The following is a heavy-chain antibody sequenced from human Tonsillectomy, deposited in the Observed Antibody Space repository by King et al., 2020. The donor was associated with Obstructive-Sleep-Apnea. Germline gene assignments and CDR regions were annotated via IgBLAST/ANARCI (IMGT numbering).Heavy chain of an antibody. J-gene: IGHJ4*02. CDR3: ARAGIAVASSWGIDY. V-gene: IGHV5-51*01. CDR1: GYSFTNKW. D-gene: IGHD6-19*01. CDR2: IYPGDSDT. Sequence: QLVQSGAEVKKPGESLKISCKGSGYSFTNKWIIWVRQLPGKGLEWMGVIYPGDSDTRYSPSFQGQVTISVDRSISTAYLQWSSLKASDTAMYFCARAGIAVASSWGIDYWGQGTLGTVSS.